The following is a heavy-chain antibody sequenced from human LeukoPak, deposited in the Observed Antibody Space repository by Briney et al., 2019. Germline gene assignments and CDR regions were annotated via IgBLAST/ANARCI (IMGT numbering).Heavy chain of an antibody. J-gene: IGHJ4*02. Sequence: QAGGSLRLSSAASGFTFSSYALSWVRQAPGKGLDWGSATSGSVGSTYYTDSVKGRFTISRDNSKNTLHLQMNSLRAGDTAVYYCAKERNGRAAAGLFDFWGQGTLVTVSS. D-gene: IGHD6-13*01. CDR2: TSGSVGST. CDR1: GFTFSSYA. CDR3: AKERNGRAAAGLFDF. V-gene: IGHV3-23*01.